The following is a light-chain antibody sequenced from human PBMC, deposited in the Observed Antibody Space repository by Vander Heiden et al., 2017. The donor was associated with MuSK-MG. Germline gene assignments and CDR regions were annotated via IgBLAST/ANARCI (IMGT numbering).Light chain of an antibody. Sequence: DIQMTQSPSTLSASVGDRVTITCRASQSINEWLAWYQQKPGKAPKFLIYKTSNLQTGVPSRFSGSGSGTEFTLTISSLQPDDFATYYCQHDDNYLWTFGQGTKVXI. CDR3: QHDDNYLWT. V-gene: IGKV1-5*03. J-gene: IGKJ1*01. CDR1: QSINEW. CDR2: KTS.